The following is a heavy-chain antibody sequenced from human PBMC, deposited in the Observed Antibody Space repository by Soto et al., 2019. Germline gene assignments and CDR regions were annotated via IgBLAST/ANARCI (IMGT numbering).Heavy chain of an antibody. V-gene: IGHV3-30*18. CDR3: AKPYYYDSSGYYSPFFDY. J-gene: IGHJ4*02. D-gene: IGHD3-22*01. Sequence: GGSLRLSCAASGFTFSSYGMHGVRQAPGKGLEWVAVISYDGSNKYYADSVKGRFTISRDNSKNTLYLQMNSLRAEDTAVYYCAKPYYYDSSGYYSPFFDYWGQGTLVTVPQ. CDR1: GFTFSSYG. CDR2: ISYDGSNK.